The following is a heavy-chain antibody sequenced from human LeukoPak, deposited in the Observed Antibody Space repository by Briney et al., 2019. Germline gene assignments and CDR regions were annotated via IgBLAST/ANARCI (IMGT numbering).Heavy chain of an antibody. CDR3: ARAVGSGSFQTYYYYMDV. CDR1: GGSISSYY. Sequence: PSETLSLTCTASGGSISSYYWSWIRQPPGKGLEWIGYIYYSGSTNYNPSLKSRVTISVDTSKNQFSLKLSSVTAADTAVYYCARAVGSGSFQTYYYYMDVWGKGTTVTISS. J-gene: IGHJ6*03. D-gene: IGHD3-10*01. CDR2: IYYSGST. V-gene: IGHV4-59*01.